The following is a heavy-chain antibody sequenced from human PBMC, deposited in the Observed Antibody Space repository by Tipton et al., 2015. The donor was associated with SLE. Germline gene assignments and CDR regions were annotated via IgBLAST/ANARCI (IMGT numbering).Heavy chain of an antibody. D-gene: IGHD6-13*01. Sequence: SLRLSCAASGFTFSDYYMSWIRQAPGKGLEWVSYISSSSSYTNYADSVKGRFTISRDNAKNSLYLQMNSLRAEDTAVYYCARFEQQQLVLDYWGQGTLVTVSS. CDR1: GFTFSDYY. CDR3: ARFEQQQLVLDY. J-gene: IGHJ4*02. CDR2: ISSSSSYT. V-gene: IGHV3-11*03.